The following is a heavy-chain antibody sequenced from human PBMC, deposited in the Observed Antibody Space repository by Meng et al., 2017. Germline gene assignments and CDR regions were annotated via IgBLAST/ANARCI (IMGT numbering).Heavy chain of an antibody. D-gene: IGHD6-19*01. CDR1: GGSISSSTYY. V-gene: IGHV4-61*05. CDR3: ARATDSSGWYVHWFDP. Sequence: SETLSLTCTVSGGSISSSTYYWGWIRQPPGKGLEWIGYIYYSGSTNYNPSLKSRVTISVDTSKNQFSLKLSSVTAADTAVYYCARATDSSGWYVHWFDPWGQGTLVTVSS. J-gene: IGHJ5*02. CDR2: IYYSGST.